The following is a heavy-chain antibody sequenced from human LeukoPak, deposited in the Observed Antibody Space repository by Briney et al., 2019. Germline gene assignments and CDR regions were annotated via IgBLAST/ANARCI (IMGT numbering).Heavy chain of an antibody. J-gene: IGHJ6*03. CDR3: ASVRRGFGESSKYYAYYYMGV. Sequence: SETLSLTCTVSGGSISSSSYYWGWIRQPPGKGLEWIGNIYYSGITYYNPSLKSRVTIALDTSKKQLSLKLESVTAADTSVYYCASVRRGFGESSKYYAYYYMGVWGKGTTVTISS. CDR1: GGSISSSSYY. V-gene: IGHV4-39*01. D-gene: IGHD3-10*01. CDR2: IYYSGIT.